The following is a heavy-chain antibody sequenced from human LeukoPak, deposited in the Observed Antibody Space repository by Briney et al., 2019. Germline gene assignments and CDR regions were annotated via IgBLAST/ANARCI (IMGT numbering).Heavy chain of an antibody. CDR1: GYTFTSYY. Sequence: GAAVKVSCKASGYTFTSYYMHWVRQAPGQGLEWMGVINPSGGSTSYAQKFQGRVTMTRDTSTSTVYMELSSLRSEDTAVYYCANICSSTSCYLDYWGQGTLVTVSS. D-gene: IGHD2-2*01. CDR2: INPSGGST. J-gene: IGHJ4*02. V-gene: IGHV1-46*01. CDR3: ANICSSTSCYLDY.